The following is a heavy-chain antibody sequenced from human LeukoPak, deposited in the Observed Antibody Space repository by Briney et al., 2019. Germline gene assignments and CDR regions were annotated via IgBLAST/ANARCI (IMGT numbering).Heavy chain of an antibody. CDR2: IYSGGST. J-gene: IGHJ4*02. D-gene: IGHD6-19*01. Sequence: GGSLRLSCAASGFTVGSNYMSWVRQAPGKGLEWVSFIYSGGSTYYADSVKGRFTFSRDNSKNTVYLQMNSLRAEDTAIYYCATGMRLAGTFDYWGQGTLVTVSS. CDR1: GFTVGSNY. CDR3: ATGMRLAGTFDY. V-gene: IGHV3-53*01.